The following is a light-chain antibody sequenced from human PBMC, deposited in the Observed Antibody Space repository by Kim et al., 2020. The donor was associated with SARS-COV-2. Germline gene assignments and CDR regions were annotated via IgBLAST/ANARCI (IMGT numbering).Light chain of an antibody. J-gene: IGLJ3*02. CDR2: YDS. V-gene: IGLV3-21*04. CDR3: QVWDSSSDHRV. CDR1: NIGSKS. Sequence: PGKTARIPCGGNNIGSKSVHWYQQKPGQAPVLVIYYDSDRPSGIPERFSGSNSGNTASLTISRVEAGDEADYYCQVWDSSSDHRVFGGGTQLTVL.